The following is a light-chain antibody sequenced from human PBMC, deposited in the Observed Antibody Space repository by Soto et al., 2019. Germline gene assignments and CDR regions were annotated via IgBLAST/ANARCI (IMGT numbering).Light chain of an antibody. CDR2: CAS. Sequence: EIVMTQSPATLSVSPGERATLSCRASQSVSSNLAWYQQKPGQAPRLLIYCASTRATGIPARFSGIGSGTEFTLTISSLQSEDLAVYYCQQYDNWLRTFGQGNKLEIK. CDR1: QSVSSN. V-gene: IGKV3-15*01. CDR3: QQYDNWLRT. J-gene: IGKJ2*01.